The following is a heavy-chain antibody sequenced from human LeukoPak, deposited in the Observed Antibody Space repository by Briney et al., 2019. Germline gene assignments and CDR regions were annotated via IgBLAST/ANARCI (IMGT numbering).Heavy chain of an antibody. V-gene: IGHV4-39*01. Sequence: SETLSLTCTVPGGSIVSIIHYWGWIRQPPGRGLEWIGTIYYSGSTYYNPSLKSRVAISVDTSKNQFSLKLSSVTAADTALYCATQLRIAAAATWFDPWGQGTLVTVSS. CDR1: GGSIVSIIHY. CDR2: IYYSGST. D-gene: IGHD6-13*01. J-gene: IGHJ5*02. CDR3: ATQLRIAAAATWFDP.